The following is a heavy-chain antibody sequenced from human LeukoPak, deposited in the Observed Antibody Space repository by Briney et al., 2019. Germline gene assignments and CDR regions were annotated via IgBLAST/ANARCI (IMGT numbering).Heavy chain of an antibody. V-gene: IGHV3-66*01. D-gene: IGHD3-10*01. J-gene: IGHJ4*02. CDR1: RFTVSSNY. CDR3: ARGYLEDY. Sequence: PGGSLRLSCAASRFTVSSNYMSWVRQAPGQGLEWVSVIYSGNSTYYADSVRGRFTISRDNSKNTLYLQMNSLRVEDTAVYFCARGYLEDYWGQGTLVTVSS. CDR2: IYSGNST.